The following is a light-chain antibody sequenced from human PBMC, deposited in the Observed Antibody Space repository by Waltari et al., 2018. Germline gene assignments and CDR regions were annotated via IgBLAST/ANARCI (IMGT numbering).Light chain of an antibody. J-gene: IGLJ1*01. Sequence: SYELPQPPSVSVSPGQTARTPCSGDSFPMQFAYWSQQKPGQAPVLVIYKDTERPSGIPERFSGSSSGTTVTLTISGVQAEDEADYYCLSADSSGPYLYVFGTGTTVTVL. V-gene: IGLV3-25*03. CDR2: KDT. CDR1: SFPMQF. CDR3: LSADSSGPYLYV.